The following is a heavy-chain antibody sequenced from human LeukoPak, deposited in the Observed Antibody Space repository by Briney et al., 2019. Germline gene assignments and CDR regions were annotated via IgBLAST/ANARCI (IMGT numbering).Heavy chain of an antibody. CDR3: ARVEDYGDFFDY. D-gene: IGHD4-17*01. V-gene: IGHV4-30-4*01. CDR2: IYYSGST. CDR1: GGSISSGGYY. J-gene: IGHJ4*02. Sequence: SETLSLTCTVSGGSISSGGYYWSWIRQPPGKGLEWIGYIYYSGSTYYNPSLKSRVTISVDTSKNQFSLKLSSVTAADTAVYYCARVEDYGDFFDYWGQGTLVTVSS.